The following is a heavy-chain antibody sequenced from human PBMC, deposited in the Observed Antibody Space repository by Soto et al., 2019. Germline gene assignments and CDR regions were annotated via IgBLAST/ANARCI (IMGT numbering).Heavy chain of an antibody. J-gene: IGHJ4*02. CDR2: IWYDGSNK. Sequence: QVQLVESGGGVVQPGRSLRLSCAASGFTFSSYGMHWVRQAPGKGLEWVAVIWYDGSNKYYAGSVQGRFTISRDNSKNTLYLQMTSRRAEDTAVYYCSRDPYSSGWYDIDYWGQGTQVTVSS. V-gene: IGHV3-33*01. D-gene: IGHD6-19*01. CDR1: GFTFSSYG. CDR3: SRDPYSSGWYDIDY.